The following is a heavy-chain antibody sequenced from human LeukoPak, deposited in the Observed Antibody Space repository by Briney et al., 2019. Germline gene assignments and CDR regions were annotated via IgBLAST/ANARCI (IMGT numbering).Heavy chain of an antibody. CDR1: GFTFSSYW. J-gene: IGHJ5*02. D-gene: IGHD6-13*01. CDR2: IKQDGSEK. CDR3: ARDKSCSSSWYFWFDP. Sequence: PGGSLRLSCAASGFTFSSYWMSWVRQAPGKGLEWVAHIKQDGSEKYYVDSVKGRFTISRDNAKNSLYLQMNSLRAEDTAVYYCARDKSCSSSWYFWFDPWGQGTLVTVSS. V-gene: IGHV3-7*01.